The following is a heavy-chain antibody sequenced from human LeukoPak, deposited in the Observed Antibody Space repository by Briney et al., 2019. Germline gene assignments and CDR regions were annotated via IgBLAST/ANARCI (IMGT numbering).Heavy chain of an antibody. Sequence: SETLSLTCTVSGGSITNSYWNWIRQSPGKGLEWIGYINYSGSTNYKPSLKSRVTISVDTSKNQFSLKLSSVTAADTAVYFCARDPLSTNDFDIWGQGTMVTVSS. CDR2: INYSGST. CDR3: ARDPLSTNDFDI. J-gene: IGHJ3*02. CDR1: GGSITNSY. D-gene: IGHD1-1*01. V-gene: IGHV4-59*01.